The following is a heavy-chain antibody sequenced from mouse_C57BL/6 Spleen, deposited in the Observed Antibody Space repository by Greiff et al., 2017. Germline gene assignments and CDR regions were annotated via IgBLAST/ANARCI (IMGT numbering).Heavy chain of an antibody. V-gene: IGHV1-76*01. CDR3: ARAYYYCSSYDPFAY. CDR2: IYPGSGNT. D-gene: IGHD1-1*01. J-gene: IGHJ3*01. Sequence: VQLQQSGAELVRPGASVKLSCKASGYTFTDYYINWVKQRPGQGLEWIARIYPGSGNTYYNEKFKGKATLTAEKSSSTAYMQLSSLTSEDSAVYFCARAYYYCSSYDPFAYWGQGTLVTVSA. CDR1: GYTFTDYY.